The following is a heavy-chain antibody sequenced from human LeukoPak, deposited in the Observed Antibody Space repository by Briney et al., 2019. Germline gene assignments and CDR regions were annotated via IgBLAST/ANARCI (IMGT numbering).Heavy chain of an antibody. Sequence: ASVTVSCKASGYTFTGYYMHWVRQAPGQGLEWMGWIDPNSGGTNYAQKFQGRVTMTRDTSISTAYMELSRLRSDDTAVYYCARYPIVVVPAAIRSAVFDYWGQGTLVTVSS. CDR1: GYTFTGYY. J-gene: IGHJ4*02. V-gene: IGHV1-2*02. CDR2: IDPNSGGT. CDR3: ARYPIVVVPAAIRSAVFDY. D-gene: IGHD2-2*01.